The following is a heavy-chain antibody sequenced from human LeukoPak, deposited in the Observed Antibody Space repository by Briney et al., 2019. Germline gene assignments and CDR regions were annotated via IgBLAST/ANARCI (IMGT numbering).Heavy chain of an antibody. J-gene: IGHJ3*02. CDR2: IYSGGST. V-gene: IGHV3-53*01. D-gene: IGHD3-22*01. CDR1: GFTFSSYS. Sequence: GGSLRLSCAASGFTFSSYSMNWVRQAPGKGLEWVSVIYSGGSTYYADSVKGRFTIPRDNSKNTLYLQMNSLRAEDTAVYYCASRDYYDSSGYNDAFDIWGQGTMVTVSS. CDR3: ASRDYYDSSGYNDAFDI.